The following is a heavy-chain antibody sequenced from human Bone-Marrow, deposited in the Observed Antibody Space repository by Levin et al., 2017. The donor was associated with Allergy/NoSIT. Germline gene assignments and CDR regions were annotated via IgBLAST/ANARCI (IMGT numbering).Heavy chain of an antibody. CDR1: GFNFSNFP. J-gene: IGHJ4*02. V-gene: IGHV3-7*01. Sequence: PGGSLRLSCAASGFNFSNFPMSWVRQTPGKGLEWVANIQQDGTEKYYVDSMRGRFTISRDNAKRSIYLQMNSLRAEDTGIYYCARDYCTNDVCPLDYWGQGTLVTVSS. CDR3: ARDYCTNDVCPLDY. CDR2: IQQDGTEK. D-gene: IGHD2-8*01.